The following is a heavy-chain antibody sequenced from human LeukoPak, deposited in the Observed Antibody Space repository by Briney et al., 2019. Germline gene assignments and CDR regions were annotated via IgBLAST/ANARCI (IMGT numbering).Heavy chain of an antibody. CDR3: ARQKPFGEWLSETYYYYYMDV. D-gene: IGHD3-3*01. J-gene: IGHJ6*03. CDR2: IYYSGST. CDR1: GGSISSSSYY. Sequence: KPSETLSLTCTVSGGSISSSSYYWGWIRQPPGKGLEWIGSIYYSGSTYYNPSLKSRVTISVDTSKNQFSLKLSSVTAADTAVYYCARQKPFGEWLSETYYYYYMDVWGKGTTVTVSS. V-gene: IGHV4-39*01.